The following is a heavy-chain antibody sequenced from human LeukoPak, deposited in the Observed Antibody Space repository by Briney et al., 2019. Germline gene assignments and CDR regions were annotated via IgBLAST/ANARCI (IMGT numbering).Heavy chain of an antibody. Sequence: GGSLRLSCAASGFTFSSYAMSWVRQAPGKGLEWVSYISSSSSTIYYADSVKGRFTISRDNAKNSLYLQMNSLRAEDTAVYYCARDLSYYDSSGPYYFDYWGQGTLVTVSS. V-gene: IGHV3-48*01. D-gene: IGHD3-22*01. J-gene: IGHJ4*02. CDR1: GFTFSSYA. CDR3: ARDLSYYDSSGPYYFDY. CDR2: ISSSSSTI.